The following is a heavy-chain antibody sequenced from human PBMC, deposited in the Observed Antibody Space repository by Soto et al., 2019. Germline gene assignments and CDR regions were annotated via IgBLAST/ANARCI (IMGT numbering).Heavy chain of an antibody. D-gene: IGHD6-19*01. CDR1: GGSISSSSYY. V-gene: IGHV4-39*01. Sequence: PSETLSLTCTVSGGSISSSSYYWGWIRQPQGKGQEWIGSIYYNGSTYYNQSLKSQVTISVDMSKNQFSLKLSSVTAAGLAVYYCARRVGAVAGTLDYWGQGTLVTVSS. J-gene: IGHJ4*02. CDR2: IYYNGST. CDR3: ARRVGAVAGTLDY.